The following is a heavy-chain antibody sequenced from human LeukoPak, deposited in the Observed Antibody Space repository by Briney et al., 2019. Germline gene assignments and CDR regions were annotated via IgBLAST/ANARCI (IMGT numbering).Heavy chain of an antibody. J-gene: IGHJ3*02. CDR3: TRDESPSDSSGYYDAFDI. V-gene: IGHV3-7*01. CDR2: IKQDGSLK. CDR1: GFNFNRDW. D-gene: IGHD3-22*01. Sequence: GGSLRLSCAASGFNFNRDWMIWVRQAPEKGLEWVANIKQDGSLKYYVDSVKGRFTISRDNAKNSLYLQMNSLRAEDTAVYYCTRDESPSDSSGYYDAFDIWGQGTMVTVSS.